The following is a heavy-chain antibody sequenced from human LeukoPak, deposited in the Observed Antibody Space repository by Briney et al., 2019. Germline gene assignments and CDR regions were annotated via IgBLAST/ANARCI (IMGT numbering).Heavy chain of an antibody. D-gene: IGHD2-2*01. J-gene: IGHJ4*02. CDR2: INPNSGGT. CDR1: GYTFTGYY. CDR3: AKGSRGSCSRTYCYPFDY. V-gene: IGHV1-2*02. Sequence: ASVKVSCKASGYTFTGYYMHWVRQAPGQGLEWMGWINPNSGGTNYAQKFQGRVTMTRDTSISTAYMELSRLRSDDTAVYYCAKGSRGSCSRTYCYPFDYWGQGTLVTVSS.